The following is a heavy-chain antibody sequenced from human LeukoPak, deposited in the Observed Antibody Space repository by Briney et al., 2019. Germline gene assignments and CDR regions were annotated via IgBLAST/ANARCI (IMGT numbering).Heavy chain of an antibody. Sequence: ASVKVSCKASGFTFSSPAMQWVRQARGQRLEWIGWIVVGSGNTNYAQKFKDRVTITRDMSTSTAYMELSSLTSEDTAVYYCAADDLNIGYWGQGTLVTVSS. CDR1: GFTFSSPA. D-gene: IGHD3/OR15-3a*01. CDR3: AADDLNIGY. J-gene: IGHJ4*02. CDR2: IVVGSGNT. V-gene: IGHV1-58*02.